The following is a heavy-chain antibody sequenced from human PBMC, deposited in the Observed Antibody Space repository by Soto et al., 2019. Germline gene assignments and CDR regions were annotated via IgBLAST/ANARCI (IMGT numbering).Heavy chain of an antibody. V-gene: IGHV1-69*06. CDR3: ARLISGSYDAFDI. CDR2: IIPIFVTA. Sequence: PVTVSCKASGGTFSSYAISWVRQAPGQGLEWMGGIIPIFVTANYAQKFQGKATITADKSTSRGYMELSSLRSEDTAVYYCARLISGSYDAFDIWGQGTMVTVSS. J-gene: IGHJ3*02. D-gene: IGHD3-3*02. CDR1: GGTFSSYA.